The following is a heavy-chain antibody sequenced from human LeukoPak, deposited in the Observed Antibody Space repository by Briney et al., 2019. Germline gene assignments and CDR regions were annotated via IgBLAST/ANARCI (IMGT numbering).Heavy chain of an antibody. D-gene: IGHD2-15*01. V-gene: IGHV4-34*01. Sequence: SETLSLTCTVSGGSISSYYWSWIRQPPGKGLEWIGEINHSGSTNYNPSLKSRVTISVDTSKNQFSLKLSSVTAADTAVYYCARARDIVVVVAAHFDYWGQGTLVTVSS. CDR1: GGSISSYY. CDR3: ARARDIVVVVAAHFDY. CDR2: INHSGST. J-gene: IGHJ4*02.